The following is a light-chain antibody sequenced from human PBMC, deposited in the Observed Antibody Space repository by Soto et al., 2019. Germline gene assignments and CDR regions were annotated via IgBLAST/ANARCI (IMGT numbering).Light chain of an antibody. V-gene: IGLV2-23*01. Sequence: QPVLTQPASVSGSPGQSITISCTGTSSDVGSYNLVSWYQQHPGKAPKLMIYEGSKRPSGVSNRFSGSKSGNTASLTISGLQAEDEADYYCCSYAGSSTPDVVFGGGTKVTVL. J-gene: IGLJ2*01. CDR1: SSDVGSYNL. CDR3: CSYAGSSTPDVV. CDR2: EGS.